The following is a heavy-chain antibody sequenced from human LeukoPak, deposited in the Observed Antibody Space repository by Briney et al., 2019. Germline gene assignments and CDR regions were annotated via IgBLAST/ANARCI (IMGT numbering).Heavy chain of an antibody. D-gene: IGHD2-15*01. CDR2: INHSGST. Sequence: SETLSLTCAVYGGSFSGYYWSWIRQPLGKGLEWIGEINHSGSTNYNPSLKSRVTISVDTSKNQFSLKLSSVTAADTAVYYCARGPMNIVVVVAATYFDYWGQGTLVTVSS. V-gene: IGHV4-34*01. CDR3: ARGPMNIVVVVAATYFDY. J-gene: IGHJ4*02. CDR1: GGSFSGYY.